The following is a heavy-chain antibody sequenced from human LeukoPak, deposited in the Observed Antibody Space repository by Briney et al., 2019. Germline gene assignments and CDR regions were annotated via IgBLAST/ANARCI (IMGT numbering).Heavy chain of an antibody. V-gene: IGHV3-23*01. CDR1: GFTFNNYA. Sequence: GGSLRLSCAASGFTFNNYAMIWVRQAPGKGLEWVSVISGSGNSTYYADSVKGRFAISRDNSKNTLYLQMNSLRGEDMAVYHCVKDNSNWYWYFDLWGRGTLVTVSS. D-gene: IGHD1-1*01. J-gene: IGHJ2*01. CDR2: ISGSGNST. CDR3: VKDNSNWYWYFDL.